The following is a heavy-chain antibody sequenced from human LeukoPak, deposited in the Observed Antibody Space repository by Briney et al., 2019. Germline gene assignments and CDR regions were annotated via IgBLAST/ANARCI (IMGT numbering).Heavy chain of an antibody. CDR1: GFTFSSYA. CDR3: AKTIGFRIVVVPAAIFS. Sequence: PGGSLRLSCAASGFTFSSYAMSWVRQAPGKGLEWVSAISGSGGSTYYADSVKGRFTISRDNSKNTLYLQMNGLRAEDTAVYYCAKTIGFRIVVVPAAIFSCGQGTLVTVSS. D-gene: IGHD2-2*01. J-gene: IGHJ4*02. CDR2: ISGSGGST. V-gene: IGHV3-23*01.